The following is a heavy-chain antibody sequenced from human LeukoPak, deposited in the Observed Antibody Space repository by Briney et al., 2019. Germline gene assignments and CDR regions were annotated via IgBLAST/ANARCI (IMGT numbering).Heavy chain of an antibody. CDR2: ISGHNGHT. V-gene: IGHV1-18*04. J-gene: IGHJ6*03. Sequence: ASVKVSCKASGYTFSDYGINWVRQAPGQGLEWTGWISGHNGHTNYAQRFQARVTMTTDTSTSTAYMELRSLRSDDTAVYFCARFPQPGTTSLFYHYMDVWGKGTTVTVSS. CDR3: ARFPQPGTTSLFYHYMDV. D-gene: IGHD1-7*01. CDR1: GYTFSDYG.